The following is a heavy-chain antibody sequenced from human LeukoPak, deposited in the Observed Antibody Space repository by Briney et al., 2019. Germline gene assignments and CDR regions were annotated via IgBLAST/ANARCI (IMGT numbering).Heavy chain of an antibody. CDR1: GFTFSSYE. V-gene: IGHV3-48*03. CDR2: ISSSGSTI. CDR3: ARDPYSGNYGNYYYYYMDV. Sequence: GGSLRLSCAASGFTFSSYEMNWVRQAPGKGLEWVSYISSSGSTIYYADSVKGRFTISRDNAKNSLYLQMNSLGPEDTAVYYCARDPYSGNYGNYYYYYMDVWGKGTTVTISS. D-gene: IGHD1-26*01. J-gene: IGHJ6*03.